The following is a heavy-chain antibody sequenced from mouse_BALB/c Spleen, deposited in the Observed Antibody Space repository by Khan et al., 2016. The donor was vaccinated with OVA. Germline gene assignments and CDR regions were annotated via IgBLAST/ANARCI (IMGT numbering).Heavy chain of an antibody. Sequence: QVQLQQSGAELARPGASVKLSCKASGYTFTDYYINWVKQRTGQGLEWIGEISPGSGDTYYNERFKGQAPLTADKSSSPAYMQISSLTSEAAAVYYCARRNYFGYTFAYWGQGTLVTVSA. J-gene: IGHJ3*01. CDR1: GYTFTDYY. D-gene: IGHD1-2*01. CDR2: ISPGSGDT. V-gene: IGHV1-77*01. CDR3: ARRNYFGYTFAY.